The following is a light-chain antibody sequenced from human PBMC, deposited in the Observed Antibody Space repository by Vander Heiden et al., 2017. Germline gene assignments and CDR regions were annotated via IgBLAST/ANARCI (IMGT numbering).Light chain of an antibody. CDR3: QQSYSTPPT. CDR2: AAS. V-gene: IGKV1-39*01. CDR1: QSISSY. J-gene: IGKJ2*01. Sequence: QKTKSPSSLSASVGDRVTITCRASQSISSYLNWYQQKPGKAPKLLIYAASSLQSGVPSRFSGSGSGTDFTLTISSLQPEDFATYYCQQSYSTPPTFGQGTKLEIK.